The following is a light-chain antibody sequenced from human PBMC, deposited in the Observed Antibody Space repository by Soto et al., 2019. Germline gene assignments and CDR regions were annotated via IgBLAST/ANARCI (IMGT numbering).Light chain of an antibody. Sequence: QSVLTQPPSVSGAPGQRVTISCTGSSSNIGAGFDVHWYQQLPGTAPKLLIYGNSNRPSGVPDRFSGSKSGTSASLAITGLQAEDEADYYCQSCDSSLSVLFGTGTKLTVL. CDR2: GNS. J-gene: IGLJ1*01. CDR1: SSNIGAGFD. V-gene: IGLV1-40*01. CDR3: QSCDSSLSVL.